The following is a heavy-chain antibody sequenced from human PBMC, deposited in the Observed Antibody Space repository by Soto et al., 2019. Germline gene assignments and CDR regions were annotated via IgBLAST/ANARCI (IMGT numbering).Heavy chain of an antibody. J-gene: IGHJ1*01. CDR1: GFTFSNAW. D-gene: IGHD3-22*01. V-gene: IGHV3-15*07. CDR2: IKSKTDGGTT. Sequence: PGGSLRLSCAASGFTFSNAWMNWVRQAPGKGLEWVGRIKSKTDGGTTDYAAPVKGRFTISRDDSKNTLYLQMNSLKTEDTAVYYCTTEEFDPHYYDSSGYYFQHWGQGTLVTVSS. CDR3: TTEEFDPHYYDSSGYYFQH.